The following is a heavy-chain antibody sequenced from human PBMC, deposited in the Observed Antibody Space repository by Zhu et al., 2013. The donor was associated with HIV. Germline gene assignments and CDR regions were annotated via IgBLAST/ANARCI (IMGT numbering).Heavy chain of an antibody. CDR2: INPNSGGT. Sequence: VQLVQSGAEVKKPGASVKVSCKASGYTFTGYYMHWVRQAPGQGLEWMGWINPNSGGTNYAQKFQGRVTMTRDTSISTAYMELSRLRSDDTAVYYCARSDKYSIWGRVVGSAFDIWGQGTMVTVSS. CDR3: ARSDKYSIWGRVVGSAFDI. CDR1: GYTFTGYY. D-gene: IGHD6-6*01. J-gene: IGHJ3*02. V-gene: IGHV1-2*02.